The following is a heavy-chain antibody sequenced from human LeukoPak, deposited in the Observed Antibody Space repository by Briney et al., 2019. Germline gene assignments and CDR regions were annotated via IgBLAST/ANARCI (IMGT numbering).Heavy chain of an antibody. J-gene: IGHJ4*02. V-gene: IGHV3-7*01. CDR3: ARIEYSSGWVPFDY. CDR1: RFTFSIYW. Sequence: GGSLRLSCAASRFTFSIYWMSWVRQAPGKGLEWVANIKEDGSESYYVDSVKGRFTISRDNAKNSLYLQMNSLRAEDTAVYYCARIEYSSGWVPFDYWGQGTLVTVSS. D-gene: IGHD6-19*01. CDR2: IKEDGSES.